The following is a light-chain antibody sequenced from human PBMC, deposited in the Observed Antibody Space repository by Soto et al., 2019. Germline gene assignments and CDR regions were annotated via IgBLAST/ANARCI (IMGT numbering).Light chain of an antibody. CDR3: QSYDSSLSASYV. V-gene: IGLV1-40*01. Sequence: QPVLTQPPSVSGAPGQRVTISCTGSSSNIGAGYEVHWYQHLPGKAPKLLIYGNTNRPSGVPDRFSGSKSGTSASLAITGLLAEDEADYCCQSYDSSLSASYVFGGGTKLTVL. CDR1: SSNIGAGYE. CDR2: GNT. J-gene: IGLJ1*01.